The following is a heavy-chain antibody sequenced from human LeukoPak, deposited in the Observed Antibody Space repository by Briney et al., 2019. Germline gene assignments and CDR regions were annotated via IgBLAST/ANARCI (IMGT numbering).Heavy chain of an antibody. J-gene: IGHJ4*02. CDR3: ARDVSGWFY. CDR2: IYYNGTT. V-gene: IGHV4-59*01. D-gene: IGHD6-19*01. CDR1: GGSISSYY. Sequence: PSETLSLTCTVSGGSISSYYWSWIRQPPGKGLEWIGYIYYNGTTNYNPSLKSRVTMSVDTSKKQFSLKLSSVTAADTAVYYCARDVSGWFYWGQGTLVTVSS.